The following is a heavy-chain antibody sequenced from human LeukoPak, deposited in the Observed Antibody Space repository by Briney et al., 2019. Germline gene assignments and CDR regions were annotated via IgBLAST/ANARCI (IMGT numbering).Heavy chain of an antibody. V-gene: IGHV3-23*01. CDR1: GFTFSSYA. Sequence: GGSLRLSCAASGFTFSSYAMNWVRQAPGKGLECVSAISGSGGTTYYADSVKGRFTISRDNSKNTLHLQMNSLRAEDTAVYYCAKMGVPTPSPFDYWGQGTLVTVSS. D-gene: IGHD1-26*01. CDR3: AKMGVPTPSPFDY. CDR2: ISGSGGTT. J-gene: IGHJ4*02.